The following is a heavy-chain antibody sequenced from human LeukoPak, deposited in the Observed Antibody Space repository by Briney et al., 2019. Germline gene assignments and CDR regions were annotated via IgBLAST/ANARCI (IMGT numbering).Heavy chain of an antibody. CDR3: ARRYSNYFFDY. Sequence: SETLSLTCAVSGYSITSGYYWAWIRQPPGKGLEWIGNIYHRGSTYYNPSLKSRVTIPVDTSKNQFSLKLSSVTAADTAVYYCARRYSNYFFDYWGQGTLVTVSS. CDR1: GYSITSGYY. CDR2: IYHRGST. V-gene: IGHV4-38-2*01. D-gene: IGHD4-11*01. J-gene: IGHJ4*02.